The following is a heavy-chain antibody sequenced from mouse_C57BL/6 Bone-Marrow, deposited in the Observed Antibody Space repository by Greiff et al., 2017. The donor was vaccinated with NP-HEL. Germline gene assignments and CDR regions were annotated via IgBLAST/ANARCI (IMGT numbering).Heavy chain of an antibody. J-gene: IGHJ3*01. CDR2: INPYNGGT. V-gene: IGHV1-19*01. Sequence: EVQLQQSGPVLVKPGASVKMSCKASGYTFTDYYMNWVKQSHGKSLEWIGVINPYNGGTSYNQKFKGKATLTVDKSSSTAYMELNSLTSEDSAVYYCARSWLRFLAWFAYWGQGTLVTVSA. CDR1: GYTFTDYY. CDR3: ARSWLRFLAWFAY. D-gene: IGHD2-2*01.